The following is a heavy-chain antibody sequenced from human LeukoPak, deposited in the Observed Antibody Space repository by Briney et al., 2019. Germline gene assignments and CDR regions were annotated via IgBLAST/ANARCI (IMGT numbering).Heavy chain of an antibody. V-gene: IGHV3-30*18. CDR1: GFTFSSYG. J-gene: IGHJ4*02. Sequence: GRSLRLSCAASGFTFSSYGMNWVRQAPGKGLEWVAVITYNGSNKFYGDSVKGRFTISRDNSKNTVYLQMDSLRAEDTAVYYCAKDGNYYGAGSYLNYRGQGTLVTVSS. CDR3: AKDGNYYGAGSYLNY. D-gene: IGHD3-10*01. CDR2: ITYNGSNK.